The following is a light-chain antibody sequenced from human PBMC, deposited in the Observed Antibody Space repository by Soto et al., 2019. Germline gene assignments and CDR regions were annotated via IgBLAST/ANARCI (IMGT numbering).Light chain of an antibody. CDR1: SSNIGKNF. J-gene: IGLJ1*01. V-gene: IGLV1-51*02. Sequence: VLTQPPSVSVAPGQKVTISCSGSSSNIGKNFVSWYQQLPGTAPKLLIYEHIKRPSGIPDRFSGSKSGTSATLGITGLQTGDEADYYCGSWDSSLSAVVFGTGTKATVL. CDR2: EHI. CDR3: GSWDSSLSAVV.